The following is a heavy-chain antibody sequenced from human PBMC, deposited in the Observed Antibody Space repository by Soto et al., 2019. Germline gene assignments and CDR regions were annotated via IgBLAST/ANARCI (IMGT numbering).Heavy chain of an antibody. J-gene: IGHJ6*03. CDR3: ARTEKYYDILTGYGYYYYYMDV. Sequence: QVQLQESGPGLVKPSETLSLTCTVSGGSISSYYWSWIRQPPGKGLEWIGYIYYSGSTNYNPSLKSRVNISVDTSKNQFSLKLSSVTAADTAVYYCARTEKYYDILTGYGYYYYYMDVWGKGTTVTVSS. CDR1: GGSISSYY. V-gene: IGHV4-59*01. D-gene: IGHD3-9*01. CDR2: IYYSGST.